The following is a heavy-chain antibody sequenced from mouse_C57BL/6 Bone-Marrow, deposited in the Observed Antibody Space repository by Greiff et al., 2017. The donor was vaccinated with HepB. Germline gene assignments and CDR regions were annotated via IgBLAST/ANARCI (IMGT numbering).Heavy chain of an antibody. V-gene: IGHV5-9-1*02. J-gene: IGHJ1*03. D-gene: IGHD1-1*01. CDR1: GFTFSSYA. CDR2: ISSGGDYI. CDR3: TSSTTVVAGYFDV. Sequence: EVKLMESGEGLVKPGGSLKLSCAASGFTFSSYAMSWVRQTPEKRLEWVAYISSGGDYIYYADTVKGRFTISRDNARNTLYLQMSSLKSEDTAMYYCTSSTTVVAGYFDVWGTGTTVTVSS.